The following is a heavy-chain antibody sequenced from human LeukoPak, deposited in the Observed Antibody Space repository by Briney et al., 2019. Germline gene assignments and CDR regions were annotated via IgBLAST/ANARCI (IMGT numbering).Heavy chain of an antibody. CDR3: ARDLAFSRLDY. J-gene: IGHJ4*02. Sequence: PGGCLRLSCAASGFTFSSSAMSWVRQVPGKGLEWVSGISASGGSTSYADSVRGRFTISRDNSKNTLYVQMNSLRDEDTAFYYCARDLAFSRLDYWGQGVLVTVSS. CDR1: GFTFSSSA. D-gene: IGHD2/OR15-2a*01. V-gene: IGHV3-23*01. CDR2: ISASGGST.